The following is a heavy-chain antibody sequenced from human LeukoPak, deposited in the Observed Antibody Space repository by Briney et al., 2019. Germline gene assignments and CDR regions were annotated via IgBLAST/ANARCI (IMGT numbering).Heavy chain of an antibody. CDR2: MSYDGTKE. D-gene: IGHD3-10*01. V-gene: IGHV3-30*18. Sequence: GRSLRLSCAASGFSFSSYAMHWVRQAPAKGLEWVAIMSYDGTKEHYADTVKGRFTISRDNSMNTLYLQINSLGPEDTAVYYCAKDRYGSGNNYLDAWGQGTLVTVSS. J-gene: IGHJ4*02. CDR3: AKDRYGSGNNYLDA. CDR1: GFSFSSYA.